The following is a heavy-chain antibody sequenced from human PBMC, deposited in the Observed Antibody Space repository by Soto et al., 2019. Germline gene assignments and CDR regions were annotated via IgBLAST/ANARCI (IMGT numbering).Heavy chain of an antibody. CDR2: ISHSGST. V-gene: IGHV4-34*01. J-gene: IGHJ6*02. CDR1: GGSFSGHY. CDR3: ARVLANYYYYAMDV. Sequence: SETLSLTCAVYGGSFSGHYWSWIRQPPGKGLEWIGEISHSGSTYYSPSLKSRVSISVDTSKHQISLRLDSVTAADTGVYYCARVLANYYYYAMDVWGQGTTVTLSS.